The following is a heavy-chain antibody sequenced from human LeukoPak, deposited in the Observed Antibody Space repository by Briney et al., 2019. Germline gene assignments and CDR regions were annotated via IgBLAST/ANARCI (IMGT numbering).Heavy chain of an antibody. Sequence: ASVKVSCEASGGTFSSYAISWVRQAPGQGLEWMGRIIPIFGTANYAQKFQGRVTITADESTSTAYMELSSLRSEDTAVYYCARVMGGGYDFGAFDIWGQGTMVTVSS. CDR2: IIPIFGTA. V-gene: IGHV1-69*15. CDR3: ARVMGGGYDFGAFDI. D-gene: IGHD5-12*01. CDR1: GGTFSSYA. J-gene: IGHJ3*02.